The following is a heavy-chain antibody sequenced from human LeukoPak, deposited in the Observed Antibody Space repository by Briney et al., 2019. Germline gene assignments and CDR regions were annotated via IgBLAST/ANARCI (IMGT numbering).Heavy chain of an antibody. V-gene: IGHV3-7*01. CDR3: AKYLSRAFDS. Sequence: GGSLRLSCAASGFTSRSFLMSWVRQAPGKWREWLGHINQEASRTDHADSVKGRLTISRDNARNLLYLHMSSLRAEDTAVYYCAKYLSRAFDSWGQGILVSVSS. J-gene: IGHJ4*02. CDR2: INQEASRT. D-gene: IGHD2/OR15-2a*01. CDR1: GFTSRSFL.